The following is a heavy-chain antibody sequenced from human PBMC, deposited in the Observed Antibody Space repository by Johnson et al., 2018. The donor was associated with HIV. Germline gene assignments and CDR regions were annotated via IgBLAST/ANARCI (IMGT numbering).Heavy chain of an antibody. J-gene: IGHJ3*02. CDR3: ARYNGVDSSSSGQTDI. D-gene: IGHD2-8*01. CDR2: INWIVGST. Sequence: VQLVESGGGLVQPGGSLRLSCAASGFTVSSNYMNWVRQAPGKGLEWVSGINWIVGSTGNADSVKAQFPFSRDNAKNSLYLQMNSLRADDTALYYCARYNGVDSSSSGQTDIWGQGTMVTVSS. V-gene: IGHV3-20*04. CDR1: GFTVSSNY.